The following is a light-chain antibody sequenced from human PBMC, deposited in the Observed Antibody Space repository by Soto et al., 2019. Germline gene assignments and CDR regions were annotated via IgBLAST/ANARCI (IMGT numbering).Light chain of an antibody. V-gene: IGKV3-20*01. J-gene: IGKJ1*01. CDR3: QQFGNSPWT. CDR1: QSVPSTY. Sequence: VLSQSPGRLSLSPGETATLSCRASQSVPSTYFAWYQQKSGQPPRLLISGTSNRATGIPDRFSGSGSGRDFTLTISRLEPEDFAVYFCQQFGNSPWTFGQGTKG. CDR2: GTS.